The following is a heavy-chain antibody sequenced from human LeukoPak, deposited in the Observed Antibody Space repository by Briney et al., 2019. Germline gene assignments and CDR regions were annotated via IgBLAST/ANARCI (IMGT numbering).Heavy chain of an antibody. J-gene: IGHJ4*02. CDR2: IYSDGNT. D-gene: IGHD2/OR15-2a*01. V-gene: IGHV4-39*02. CDR1: GGSISSSGYY. CDR3: AREIGSRQGSNI. Sequence: SETLSLTCTVSGGSISSSGYYWGCIRQPPGKGLEWIGSIYSDGNTHYNPSHKSRVTVSVDTSKNQFSLKVTSVTAADTAVYYCAREIGSRQGSNIWGQGTLVTVSS.